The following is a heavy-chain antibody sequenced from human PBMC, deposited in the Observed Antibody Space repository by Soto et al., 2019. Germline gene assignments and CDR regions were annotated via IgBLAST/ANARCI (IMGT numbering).Heavy chain of an antibody. V-gene: IGHV3-30-3*01. CDR1: GFTFSNYA. CDR3: AREDRDIVVEPATILPDY. D-gene: IGHD2-2*02. J-gene: IGHJ4*02. Sequence: QVQLVESGGGVVQPGRSLRLSCVASGFTFSNYAMHWVRQAPGKGLEWVAVISYDGSNKYYADSVKGRFTISRDNSKNTLYLQMNSLRADDTAVYYCAREDRDIVVEPATILPDYWGQGTLVTVSS. CDR2: ISYDGSNK.